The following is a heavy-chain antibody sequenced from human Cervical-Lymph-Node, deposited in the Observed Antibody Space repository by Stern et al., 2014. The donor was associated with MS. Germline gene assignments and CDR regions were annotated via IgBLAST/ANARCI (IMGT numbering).Heavy chain of an antibody. D-gene: IGHD3-16*01. CDR1: GDSVRRNGYY. V-gene: IGHV4-61*08. CDR2: IYYSGDT. J-gene: IGHJ4*02. CDR3: AREGGMTPMPYYFAN. Sequence: QVQLQESGPGLVKPSETLSLTCTVSGDSVRRNGYYWSWIRQPPGKGLEWIGYIYYSGDTQYDPSLSSRVTISIDTSKNQFSLKLTSVSAADTGIYFCAREGGMTPMPYYFANWGQGAQVTVSS.